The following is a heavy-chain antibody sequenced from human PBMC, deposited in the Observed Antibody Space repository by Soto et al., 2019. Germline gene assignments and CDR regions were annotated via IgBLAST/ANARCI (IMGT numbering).Heavy chain of an antibody. D-gene: IGHD2-2*02. J-gene: IGHJ3*02. Sequence: GESLKISCAASGFTFSSYSMNWVRQAPGKGLEWVSYISSSSSTIYYADSVKGRFTISRDNAKNSLYLQMNSLRDEDTAVYYCARSLGYCSSTSCYRGAFDIWGQGTMVTVSS. V-gene: IGHV3-48*02. CDR2: ISSSSSTI. CDR3: ARSLGYCSSTSCYRGAFDI. CDR1: GFTFSSYS.